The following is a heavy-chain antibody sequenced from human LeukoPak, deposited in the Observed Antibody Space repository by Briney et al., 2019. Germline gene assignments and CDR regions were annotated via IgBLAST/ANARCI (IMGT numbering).Heavy chain of an antibody. CDR3: ARHYSDIVGDYYFDY. V-gene: IGHV4-38-2*01. CDR2: VYRTGNT. Sequence: SETLSLTCAASGYSISIGYYWGWIRQPPGKGLEWIGSVYRTGNTYYNLSLKSRVTISVDTSKNQFSLKVDSVTAADTAVYYCARHYSDIVGDYYFDYWGQGTLVTVSS. J-gene: IGHJ4*02. CDR1: GYSISIGYY. D-gene: IGHD2-15*01.